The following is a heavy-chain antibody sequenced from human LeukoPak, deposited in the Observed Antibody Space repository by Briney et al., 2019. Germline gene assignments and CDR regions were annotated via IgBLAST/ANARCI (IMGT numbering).Heavy chain of an antibody. CDR3: ARRVYDYYSGSYYTYFDY. J-gene: IGHJ4*02. CDR1: GGFFSNYF. D-gene: IGHD3-10*01. V-gene: IGHV4-34*01. Sequence: SETLSLTCVVRGGFFSNYFWSWIRQSPEKGLEWIGKIDHSGNTKYNPSLKSRVTILIDTSKAQFSLKLRSVTAADTAVYYCARRVYDYYSGSYYTYFDYWGQGTLVTVSS. CDR2: IDHSGNT.